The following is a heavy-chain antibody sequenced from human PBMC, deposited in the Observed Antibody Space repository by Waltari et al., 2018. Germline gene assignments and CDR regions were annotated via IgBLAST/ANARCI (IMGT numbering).Heavy chain of an antibody. CDR1: GFSFSSYW. V-gene: IGHV3-7*01. CDR3: ARNDFWTGYTYFLDH. CDR2: IKQDGSEK. J-gene: IGHJ4*02. D-gene: IGHD3-3*01. Sequence: EVQLVESGGGFVQPGGSLRLSCVASGFSFSSYWMSWVRQAPGKGLEWVANIKQDGSEKYYVDSAKGRFTISRDNAKNSLYLQMNGLRAEDTAVYYCARNDFWTGYTYFLDHWGQGTVVTVSS.